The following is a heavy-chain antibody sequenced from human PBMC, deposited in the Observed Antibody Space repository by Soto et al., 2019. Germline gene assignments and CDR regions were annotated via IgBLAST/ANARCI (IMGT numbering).Heavy chain of an antibody. CDR3: ARAGGDCD. Sequence: EVQLVESGGSLVKPGGSLRLSCAASGFTFSSDSMIWVRQAPGKGLEWVSSISSSSSYIYYADSMKGRFTISRDDAKNSLYLQMNSLRAEDTAVYYCARAGGDCDWGQGTLVTVSS. CDR2: ISSSSSYI. CDR1: GFTFSSDS. V-gene: IGHV3-21*01. D-gene: IGHD2-21*02. J-gene: IGHJ4*02.